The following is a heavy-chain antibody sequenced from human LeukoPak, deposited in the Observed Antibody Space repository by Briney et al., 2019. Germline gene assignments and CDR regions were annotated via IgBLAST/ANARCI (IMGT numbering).Heavy chain of an antibody. CDR2: INHSGST. Sequence: SETLSLTCAVYGGSFSGYYWSWIRQPPGKGLEWIGEINHSGSTNYNPSLKSRVTISVDTSKNQFSLKLSSVTAADTAVYYCARVSEYYGSGSYYGTANYYYMDVWGKGTTVTISS. V-gene: IGHV4-34*01. D-gene: IGHD3-10*01. J-gene: IGHJ6*03. CDR3: ARVSEYYGSGSYYGTANYYYMDV. CDR1: GGSFSGYY.